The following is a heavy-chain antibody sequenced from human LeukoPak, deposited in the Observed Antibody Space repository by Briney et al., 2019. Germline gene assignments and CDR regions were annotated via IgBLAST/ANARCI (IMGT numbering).Heavy chain of an antibody. D-gene: IGHD4-17*01. CDR3: ARAASTVTIIPPDY. J-gene: IGHJ4*02. Sequence: ASVKVSCKASGGTFNSYAISWVRQAPGQGLEWMGRIIPILGIANYAQKFQGRVTITADKSTSTAYMELSSLRSEDTAVYYCARAASTVTIIPPDYWGQGTLVTVSS. CDR2: IIPILGIA. V-gene: IGHV1-69*04. CDR1: GGTFNSYA.